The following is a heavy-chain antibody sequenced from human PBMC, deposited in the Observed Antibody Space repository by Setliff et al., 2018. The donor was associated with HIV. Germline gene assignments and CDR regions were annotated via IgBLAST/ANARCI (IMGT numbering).Heavy chain of an antibody. CDR2: INHSGST. D-gene: IGHD2-21*02. Sequence: SETLSLTCAVSGGSISGYYWSWIRQPPGKGLEWIGEINHSGSTNYNPSLKSRVTISVDMSKNQFSLNLNSVTAADTAVYYCARGQGCGGGCHYAFEMWGQGTMVTVSS. CDR1: GGSISGYY. V-gene: IGHV4-34*01. CDR3: ARGQGCGGGCHYAFEM. J-gene: IGHJ3*02.